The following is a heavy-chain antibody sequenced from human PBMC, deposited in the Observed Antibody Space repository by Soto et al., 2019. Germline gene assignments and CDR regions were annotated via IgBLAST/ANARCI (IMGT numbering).Heavy chain of an antibody. V-gene: IGHV3-7*01. D-gene: IGHD3-3*01. CDR1: GFSISSYW. Sequence: EAQLVESGGGLVQPGGSLRLSCAASGFSISSYWMSWVRQAPGKGLEWVANINQDGSERHYVDSVKGRFTISRDHAMNSLYLQMNSLRAEDTAVYYCARAYYDFWSGSYYFYMDVWGKGATITVSS. CDR3: ARAYYDFWSGSYYFYMDV. CDR2: INQDGSER. J-gene: IGHJ6*03.